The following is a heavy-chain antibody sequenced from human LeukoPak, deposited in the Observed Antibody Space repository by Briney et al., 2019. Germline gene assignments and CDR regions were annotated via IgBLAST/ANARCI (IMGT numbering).Heavy chain of an antibody. D-gene: IGHD5-12*01. CDR1: GYTFTSYY. J-gene: IGHJ5*02. CDR3: ARDRSGGGYGRGNWFDP. V-gene: IGHV1-46*01. CDR2: INPSGGST. Sequence: GASVKVSCKASGYTFTSYYMHWVRQAPGQGLEWMGIINPSGGSTSYAQKFQGRVTMTRDTSTSTVYMELSSLRSEDTAVYYCARDRSGGGYGRGNWFDPWGQGTLVTVSS.